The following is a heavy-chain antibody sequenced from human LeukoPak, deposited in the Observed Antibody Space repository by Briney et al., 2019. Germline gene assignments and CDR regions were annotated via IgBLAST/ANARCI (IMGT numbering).Heavy chain of an antibody. CDR1: GFTFSSYA. J-gene: IGHJ4*02. D-gene: IGHD3-3*01. CDR2: ISGSGGST. CDR3: TTDSYYDFWSGPPIDY. Sequence: PGGSLRLSCAASGFTFSSYAMSWVRQAPGKGLEWVSAISGSGGSTYYADSVKGRFTISRDNSKNTLYLQMNSLRAEDTAVYYCTTDSYYDFWSGPPIDYWGQGTLVTVSS. V-gene: IGHV3-23*01.